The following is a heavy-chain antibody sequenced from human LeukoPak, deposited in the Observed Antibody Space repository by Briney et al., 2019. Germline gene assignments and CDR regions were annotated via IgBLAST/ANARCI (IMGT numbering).Heavy chain of an antibody. CDR3: ARACGGSCYYYYGMDV. CDR2: INPSGGST. D-gene: IGHD2-15*01. V-gene: IGHV1-46*01. J-gene: IGHJ6*02. CDR1: GYTFSNYY. Sequence: ASVKVSCKAFGYTFSNYYIHWVRQAPGQGLEWMGIINPSGGSTSYAQKFQGRVTMTTDTSTSTAYMELRSLRSDDTAVYYCARACGGSCYYYYGMDVWGQGTTVTVSS.